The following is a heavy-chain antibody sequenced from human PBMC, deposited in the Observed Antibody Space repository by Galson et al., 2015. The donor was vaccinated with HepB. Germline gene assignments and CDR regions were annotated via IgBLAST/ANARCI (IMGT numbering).Heavy chain of an antibody. CDR1: GVKFNNYA. CDR3: ARVEYGMDV. CDR2: IIPMHGAA. D-gene: IGHD2/OR15-2a*01. V-gene: IGHV1-69*10. J-gene: IGHJ6*02. Sequence: SVKVSCKASGVKFNNYAFSWVRQAPGQGLEWMGGIIPMHGAADYAQKFKNRITITADTSTTTVYMELSSLRTDDTAIYYCARVEYGMDVWGRGTTVAVSS.